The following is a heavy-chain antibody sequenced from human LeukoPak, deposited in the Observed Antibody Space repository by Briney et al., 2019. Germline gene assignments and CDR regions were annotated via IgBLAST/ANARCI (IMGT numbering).Heavy chain of an antibody. CDR1: GFTFSDYY. D-gene: IGHD3-10*02. CDR2: ISSSGSTI. J-gene: IGHJ4*02. CDR3: ASARPTVRGVTTRHEY. V-gene: IGHV3-11*04. Sequence: GGSLRLSCAASGFTFSDYYMSWIRQAPGKGLEWVSYISSSGSTIYYADSVKGRFTISRDNAKNSLYLQMNSLRAEDTAVYYCASARPTVRGVTTRHEYWGQGTLVTVSS.